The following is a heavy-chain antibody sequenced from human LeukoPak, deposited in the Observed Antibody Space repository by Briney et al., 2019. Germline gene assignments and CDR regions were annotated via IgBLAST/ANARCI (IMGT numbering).Heavy chain of an antibody. D-gene: IGHD2-8*01. CDR2: ILPDGSQK. CDR3: GRLAHNAWYAIDF. CDR1: DFAFDFYC. Sequence: GGALRLSCGASDFAFDFYCMTWVRQAPGKGLEWLANILPDGSQKYYVDSVKGRFTISRDNPKNSLYLQINNLRAEDTAVYYCGRLAHNAWYAIDFWGQGTLVTVSS. J-gene: IGHJ4*02. V-gene: IGHV3-7*01.